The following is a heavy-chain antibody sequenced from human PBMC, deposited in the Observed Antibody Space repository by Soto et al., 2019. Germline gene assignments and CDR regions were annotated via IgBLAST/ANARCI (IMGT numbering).Heavy chain of an antibody. V-gene: IGHV3-30*18. CDR1: GFTFRSYG. Sequence: QVQLVESGGGVVQPGRSLRLSCAASGFTFRSYGMHWVRQVPGKGLEWVAVITHDGKTQYYAESVKRRFTISRDNSKNTLYLQMNSLRAEDTAAYYCAKDREDTAMIFDSWGQGTLVTVSS. D-gene: IGHD5-18*01. CDR2: ITHDGKTQ. J-gene: IGHJ4*02. CDR3: AKDREDTAMIFDS.